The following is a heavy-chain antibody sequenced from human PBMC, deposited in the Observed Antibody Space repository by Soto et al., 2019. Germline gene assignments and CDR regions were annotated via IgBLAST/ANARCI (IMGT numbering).Heavy chain of an antibody. Sequence: PSETLSLTCTVSGGSISSYYWSWIRQPPGKGLEWVSAISGSGGSTYYADSVKGRFTISRDNSKNTLYLQMNSLRAEDTAVYYCAKEGGGSYYFDYYYGMDVWGQGTTVTVSS. CDR1: GGSISSYY. V-gene: IGHV3-23*01. D-gene: IGHD1-26*01. CDR3: AKEGGGSYYFDYYYGMDV. CDR2: ISGSGGST. J-gene: IGHJ6*02.